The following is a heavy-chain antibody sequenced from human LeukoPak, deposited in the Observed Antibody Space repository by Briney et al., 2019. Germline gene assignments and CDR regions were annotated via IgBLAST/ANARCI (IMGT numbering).Heavy chain of an antibody. CDR2: IYHSGST. Sequence: PSETLSLTCAVSGGSISSGGYSWSWIRQPPGKGLEWLGYIYHSGSTYYNPSLKSRVTISVDRSKNQFSLKLSSVTAADTAVYYCARVVGVVPAASVDYWGQGTLVTVSS. V-gene: IGHV4-30-2*01. CDR1: GGSISSGGYS. D-gene: IGHD2-2*01. CDR3: ARVVGVVPAASVDY. J-gene: IGHJ4*02.